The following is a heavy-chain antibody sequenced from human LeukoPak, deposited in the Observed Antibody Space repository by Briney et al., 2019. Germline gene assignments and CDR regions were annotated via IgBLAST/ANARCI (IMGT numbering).Heavy chain of an antibody. J-gene: IGHJ6*02. Sequence: QTGGSLRLSCATSGFTFTIFGINWVRQAPGKGPEWVSYIDARSGITYYADSVQGRFTISRDNAKESVFLQMNGLRVDDTAVYYCAGEVLEAQGWLQWMGTVYSMDVWGQGTPVTVSS. CDR3: AGEVLEAQGWLQWMGTVYSMDV. V-gene: IGHV3-48*01. CDR2: IDARSGIT. CDR1: GFTFTIFG. D-gene: IGHD5-24*01.